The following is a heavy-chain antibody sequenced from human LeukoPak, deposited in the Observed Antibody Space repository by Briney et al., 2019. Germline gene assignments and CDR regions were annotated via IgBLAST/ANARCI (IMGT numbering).Heavy chain of an antibody. D-gene: IGHD3-16*02. V-gene: IGHV1-69*01. Sequence: SVKVSCKASGGTFISYAISWVRQAPGQGLEWMGGIIPIFGTANYAQKFQGRVTITADESTSTAYMELSSLRSEDTAVYYCARCEYDYVWGSYRYAPSDYWGHGTLVTVSS. J-gene: IGHJ4*01. CDR3: ARCEYDYVWGSYRYAPSDY. CDR1: GGTFISYA. CDR2: IIPIFGTA.